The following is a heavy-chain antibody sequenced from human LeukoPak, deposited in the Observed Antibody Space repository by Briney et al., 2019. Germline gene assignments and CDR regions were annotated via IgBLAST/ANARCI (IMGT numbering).Heavy chain of an antibody. J-gene: IGHJ4*02. V-gene: IGHV4-34*01. CDR1: GGSFSGYY. CDR2: INHSGST. CDR3: ARGRTGRRGYSGYGDEFDY. D-gene: IGHD5-12*01. Sequence: PPETLSLTCAVYGGSFSGYYWSWIRQPPGKGLEWIGEINHSGSTNYNPSLKSRVTISVDTSKNQFSLKLSSVTAADTAVYYCARGRTGRRGYSGYGDEFDYWGQGTLVTVSS.